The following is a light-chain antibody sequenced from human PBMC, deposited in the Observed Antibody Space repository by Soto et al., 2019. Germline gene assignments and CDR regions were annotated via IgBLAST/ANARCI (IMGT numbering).Light chain of an antibody. CDR2: GAS. Sequence: EIVLTQYPGTLSFSPGERATLSCRASQSGSSTYLAWYQQKPGQAPRLLIYGASSRATGIPDRFSGSGSATDFTLTISRLEPEDFAVYYCQHYGSSLPLTFGGGTKVDI. CDR3: QHYGSSLPLT. V-gene: IGKV3-20*01. J-gene: IGKJ4*01. CDR1: QSGSSTY.